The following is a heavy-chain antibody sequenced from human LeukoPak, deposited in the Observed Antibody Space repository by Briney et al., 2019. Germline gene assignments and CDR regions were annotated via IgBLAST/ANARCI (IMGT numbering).Heavy chain of an antibody. CDR1: GGTFSSYA. Sequence: ASVKVSFKASGGTFSSYAISWVRQAPGQGLEWMGGIIPIFGTANYAQKFQGRVTITTDESTSTAYMELSSLRSEDTAVYYCARGPTYYYGSGSDSYMDVWGKGTTVTVSS. V-gene: IGHV1-69*05. J-gene: IGHJ6*03. CDR3: ARGPTYYYGSGSDSYMDV. CDR2: IIPIFGTA. D-gene: IGHD3-10*01.